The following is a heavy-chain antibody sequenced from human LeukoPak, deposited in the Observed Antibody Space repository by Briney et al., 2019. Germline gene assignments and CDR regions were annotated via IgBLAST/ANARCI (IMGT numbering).Heavy chain of an antibody. D-gene: IGHD2-15*01. CDR3: ARVWKLVGYCSGGSCLPDY. J-gene: IGHJ4*02. V-gene: IGHV3-33*01. CDR2: IWYDGTNT. CDR1: GFTFSSYG. Sequence: GGSLRLSCAASGFTFSSYGMHWVRQAPGKGLEWVAVIWYDGTNTYYADSVKGRFTISRDNSKNTLYLQMNSLRAEDTAVYYCARVWKLVGYCSGGSCLPDYWGQGTLVTVSS.